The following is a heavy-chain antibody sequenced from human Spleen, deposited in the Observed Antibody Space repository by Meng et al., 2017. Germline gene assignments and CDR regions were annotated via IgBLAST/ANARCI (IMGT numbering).Heavy chain of an antibody. D-gene: IGHD6-13*01. CDR2: INHSGST. Sequence: QVQLQQWGPVLLKPSEPLSLTCAAYVWSFSGYYWSWIRQPPGKGLEWIGEINHSGSTNYNPSLKSRVTISVDTSKNQFSLKLSSVTAADTAVYYCARATAAAAKGRWFDPWGQGTLVTVSS. CDR3: ARATAAAAKGRWFDP. V-gene: IGHV4-34*01. CDR1: VWSFSGYY. J-gene: IGHJ5*02.